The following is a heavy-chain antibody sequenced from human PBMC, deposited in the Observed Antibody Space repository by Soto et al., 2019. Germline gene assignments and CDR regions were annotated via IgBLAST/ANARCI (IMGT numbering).Heavy chain of an antibody. D-gene: IGHD3-10*01. CDR3: ARVWGGAFDI. Sequence: SETLSLTCDVYGGSFSDYIWTWIRQTPGKGLQWIGQINHSGSANYNPSLKSRVTISVDTSKNQFSLKLSSVTAADTAVYYCARVWGGAFDIWGQGTMVTVSS. J-gene: IGHJ3*02. V-gene: IGHV4-34*01. CDR2: INHSGSA. CDR1: GGSFSDYI.